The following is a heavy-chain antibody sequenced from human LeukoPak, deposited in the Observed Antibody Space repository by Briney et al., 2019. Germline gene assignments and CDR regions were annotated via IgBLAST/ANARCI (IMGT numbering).Heavy chain of an antibody. J-gene: IGHJ3*02. CDR2: IKLDGSEK. CDR3: ARRGGTSGWGAFDI. V-gene: IGHV3-7*03. CDR1: GFTFGKYW. D-gene: IGHD2-2*01. Sequence: GGSLRLSCVASGFTFGKYWMSWVRQAPGKGLEWVANIKLDGSEKNYVDSVKGRFTISRDNSKNTLYLQMNSLRREDTAVYYCARRGGTSGWGAFDIWGQGTMVTDSS.